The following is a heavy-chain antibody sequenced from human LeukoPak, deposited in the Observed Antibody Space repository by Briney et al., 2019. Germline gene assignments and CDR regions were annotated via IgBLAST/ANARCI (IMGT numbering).Heavy chain of an antibody. J-gene: IGHJ4*02. V-gene: IGHV3-23*01. Sequence: GGSLRLSCAASGFTFSSYAMSWVRQAPGKGLEWVSAISGSGGSTYYADSVKGRFTISRDNSKNTLYLQMNSLKTEDTAVYYCTTQRGIAARPRYFDYWGQGTLVTVSS. CDR1: GFTFSSYA. CDR2: ISGSGGST. D-gene: IGHD6-6*01. CDR3: TTQRGIAARPRYFDY.